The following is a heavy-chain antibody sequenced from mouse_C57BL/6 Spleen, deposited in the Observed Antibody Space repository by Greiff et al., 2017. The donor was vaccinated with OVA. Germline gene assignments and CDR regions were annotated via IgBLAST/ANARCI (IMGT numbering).Heavy chain of an antibody. CDR3: AGKRGDGSSYDYAMDY. CDR2: IWSGGST. Sequence: QVQLQQSGPGLVQPSQSLSITCTVSGFSLTSYGVHWVRQSPGKGLEWLGVIWSGGSTDYNAAFISRLSISKDNSKSQVFFKMNSLQADDTAIYYCAGKRGDGSSYDYAMDYWGQGTSVTVSS. CDR1: GFSLTSYG. V-gene: IGHV2-2*01. J-gene: IGHJ4*01. D-gene: IGHD1-1*01.